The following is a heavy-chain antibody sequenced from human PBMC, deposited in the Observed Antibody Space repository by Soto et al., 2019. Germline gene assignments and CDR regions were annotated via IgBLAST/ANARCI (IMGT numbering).Heavy chain of an antibody. D-gene: IGHD3-10*01. CDR1: GYTFTGYY. J-gene: IGHJ6*02. CDR3: ARGNGDIVRGVINPNYYYYGMDV. V-gene: IGHV1-2*04. Sequence: ASVKVSCKASGYTFTGYYMHWVRQAPGQGLERMGWINPNSGGTNYAQKFQGWVTMTRDTSISTAYMELSRLRSDDTAVYYCARGNGDIVRGVINPNYYYYGMDVWGQGTTVTVSS. CDR2: INPNSGGT.